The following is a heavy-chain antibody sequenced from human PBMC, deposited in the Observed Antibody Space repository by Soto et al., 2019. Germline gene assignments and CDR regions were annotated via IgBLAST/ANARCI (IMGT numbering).Heavy chain of an antibody. D-gene: IGHD2-2*01. CDR1: GGTFSSYT. J-gene: IGHJ6*02. CDR3: ARDMPGPRGYYYYGMDV. V-gene: IGHV1-69*08. CDR2: IIPILGIA. Sequence: QVQLVQSGAEVKKPGSSVKVSCKASGGTFSSYTISWVRQAPGQGLEWMGRIIPILGIANYAQKFQGRVTITADKSTSTAYMELSSLRSEDTAVYYCARDMPGPRGYYYYGMDVWGQGTTVTVSS.